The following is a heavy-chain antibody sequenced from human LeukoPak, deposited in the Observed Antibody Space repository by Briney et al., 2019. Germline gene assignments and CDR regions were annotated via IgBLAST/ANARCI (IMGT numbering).Heavy chain of an antibody. CDR2: IGAGGTFT. D-gene: IGHD4-17*01. CDR1: GFTLSSYA. J-gene: IGHJ4*02. Sequence: SGGSLRLSCTASGFTLSSYAMNWVRQPPGKWMEWVSGIGAGGTFTYYADSVKGRFTIFRDNSRNTLYLQMNSLRADDTAVYYCAKDLDYATYAYYFDYWGQGTLVTVSS. V-gene: IGHV3-23*01. CDR3: AKDLDYATYAYYFDY.